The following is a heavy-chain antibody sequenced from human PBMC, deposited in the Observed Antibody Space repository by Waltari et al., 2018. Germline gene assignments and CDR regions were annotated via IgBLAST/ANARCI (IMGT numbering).Heavy chain of an antibody. Sequence: QVQLVQSGAEVKKPGSSVKVSCKASGGTFSSYAISWVRQAPGQGLEWMGGIMPIFSTAYYAQKFQVRFTITADESTSTAYMELSSLRPEDAAVYYCVGAECFDPWGQGTLVTVSS. CDR2: IMPIFSTA. CDR1: GGTFSSYA. V-gene: IGHV1-69*13. J-gene: IGHJ5*02. CDR3: VGAECFDP. D-gene: IGHD3-3*01.